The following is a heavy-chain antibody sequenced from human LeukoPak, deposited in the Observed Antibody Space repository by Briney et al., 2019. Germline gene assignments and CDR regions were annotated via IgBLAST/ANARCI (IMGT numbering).Heavy chain of an antibody. CDR1: GFTFSSYG. D-gene: IGHD6-13*01. Sequence: GGSLGLSCAASGFTFSSYGMHWVRQAPGKGLEWVAVISYDGSDKNYADSVKGRFTISRDNSKNTLYLQMNSLRDEDTAVYYCAKDCSSTWYYLDYWGQGTLVTVSS. V-gene: IGHV3-30*18. CDR3: AKDCSSTWYYLDY. J-gene: IGHJ4*02. CDR2: ISYDGSDK.